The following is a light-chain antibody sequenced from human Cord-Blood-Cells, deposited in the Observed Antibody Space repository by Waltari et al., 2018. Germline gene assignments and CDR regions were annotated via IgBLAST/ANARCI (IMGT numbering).Light chain of an antibody. J-gene: IGLJ3*02. V-gene: IGLV1-47*01. CDR1: SSNIGSNY. CDR2: RNN. CDR3: AAWDDSLGGLV. Sequence: QSVLTQPPSASGTPGQRVTISCSGSSSNIGSNYVYWYQQLPGTAPKLLIYRNNQRPSGVPDRFSGCRSGTSASLAISELRSEDEADYYCAAWDDSLGGLVIGGVTTLTVL.